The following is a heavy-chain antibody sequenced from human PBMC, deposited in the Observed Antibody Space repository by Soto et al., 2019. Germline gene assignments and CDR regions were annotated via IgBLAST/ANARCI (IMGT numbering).Heavy chain of an antibody. CDR2: TNPDGSKK. J-gene: IGHJ4*02. Sequence: AGGSLRLSCTASGFTFSTSWMNWVRQAPGKGLEWVASTNPDGSKKYHVDSVEGRFTISRDNAKNSLFLQMDSLRVEDTALYYCARDRAWSSFDYWGQGTQVTVSS. CDR3: ARDRAWSSFDY. CDR1: GFTFSTSW. V-gene: IGHV3-7*01. D-gene: IGHD6-19*01.